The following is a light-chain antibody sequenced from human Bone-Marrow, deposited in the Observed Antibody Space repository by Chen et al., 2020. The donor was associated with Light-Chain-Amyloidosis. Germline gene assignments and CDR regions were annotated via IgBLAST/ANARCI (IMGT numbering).Light chain of an antibody. CDR3: QQNFGSPWT. Sequence: DIQMTQSPSSLSASVGDKVTITCRASQTINTYLNWYQHKPGKAPDLLIFAASTLQSGVPSRFSGSGSVTAFTRSIRSLQPEDFATYYCQQNFGSPWTVGPGTKVEIK. CDR2: AAS. CDR1: QTINTY. J-gene: IGKJ1*01. V-gene: IGKV1-39*01.